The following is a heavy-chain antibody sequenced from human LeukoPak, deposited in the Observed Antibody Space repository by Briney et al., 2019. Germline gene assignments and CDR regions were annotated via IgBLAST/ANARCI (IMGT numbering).Heavy chain of an antibody. CDR2: SHGSGGAT. CDR1: GFTFSTFA. J-gene: IGHJ4*02. V-gene: IGHV3-23*01. D-gene: IGHD2-15*01. Sequence: PGGSLRLSCAASGFTFSTFAVGWVRRGPGKGLEWASDSHGSGGATFYADSVKGRFTVSRDDSKSTLYLQMSSLRAEDTAVYYCAKYNGFCSSGSRYYFDYWGQGILVTVSS. CDR3: AKYNGFCSSGSRYYFDY.